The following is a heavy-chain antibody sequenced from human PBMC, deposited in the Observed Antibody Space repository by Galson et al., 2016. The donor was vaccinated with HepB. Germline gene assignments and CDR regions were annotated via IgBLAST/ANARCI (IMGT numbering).Heavy chain of an antibody. D-gene: IGHD7-27*01. J-gene: IGHJ6*02. CDR3: ARAWGNYGMDV. V-gene: IGHV3-23*01. Sequence: SLRLSCAASGFTFSSYAMSWVRQAPGKGLEWVSVISAASNTYYTDSVKGRFTISRDNSKNTLYLQMNSLRAEDTAVYYCARAWGNYGMDVWGQGTTVTVSS. CDR1: GFTFSSYA. CDR2: ISAASNT.